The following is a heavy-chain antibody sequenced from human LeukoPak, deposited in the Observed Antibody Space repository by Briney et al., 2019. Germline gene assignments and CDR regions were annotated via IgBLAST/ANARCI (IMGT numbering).Heavy chain of an antibody. CDR1: GFTFSSYS. D-gene: IGHD3-22*01. CDR3: ARDKTYYYDSSGYG. Sequence: LGWSLRLSCAASGFTFSSYSMNWVRQAPGKGLEWVSYISSSSSTIYYADSVKGRFTISRDNAKNSLYLQMNSLRAEDTAVYYCARDKTYYYDSSGYGWGQGTLVTVSS. V-gene: IGHV3-48*04. CDR2: ISSSSSTI. J-gene: IGHJ4*02.